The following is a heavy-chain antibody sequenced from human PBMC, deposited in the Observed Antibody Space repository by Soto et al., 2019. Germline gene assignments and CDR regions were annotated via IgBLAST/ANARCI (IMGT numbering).Heavy chain of an antibody. CDR3: ARDFDDSTYSSGWYYYYGMDV. V-gene: IGHV3-21*01. Sequence: GGSLRLSCAASGFTFSSYSMNWVRQAPGKGLEWVSSISSSSSYIYYADSVKGRFTISRDNAKNSLYLQMNSLRAEDTAVYYCARDFDDSTYSSGWYYYYGMDVWGQGTTVTVSS. J-gene: IGHJ6*02. CDR1: GFTFSSYS. CDR2: ISSSSSYI. D-gene: IGHD6-19*01.